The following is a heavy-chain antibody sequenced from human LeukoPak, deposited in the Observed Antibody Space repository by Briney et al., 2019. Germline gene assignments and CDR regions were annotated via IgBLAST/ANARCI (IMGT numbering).Heavy chain of an antibody. CDR1: GFTFSRYW. Sequence: GGSLRLSCAASGFTFSRYWMSWVRQAPGKGLEWVANINQDGSETYYVDSVEGRFTISRDNSKDFLYLQMNSLTTEDTALYYCVKGGFGAGDAFDSWGQGTMVTVSS. J-gene: IGHJ3*02. D-gene: IGHD3-16*01. CDR2: INQDGSET. V-gene: IGHV3-7*03. CDR3: VKGGFGAGDAFDS.